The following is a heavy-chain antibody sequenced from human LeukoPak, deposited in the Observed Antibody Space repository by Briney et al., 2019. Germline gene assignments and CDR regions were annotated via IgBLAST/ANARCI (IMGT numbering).Heavy chain of an antibody. CDR1: GFCLSTYW. CDR3: ARDAGGYDS. V-gene: IGHV3-7*01. CDR2: IKEDGSKD. Sequence: GGSLRLSCAASGFCLSTYWMSWVRQTPGKGLEWVANIKEDGSKDYYVDSVEGRFTISRDNAKNSLYLQMNSLRVEDSAVYYCARDAGGYDSWGQGTLVTVSS. J-gene: IGHJ5*01. D-gene: IGHD5-12*01.